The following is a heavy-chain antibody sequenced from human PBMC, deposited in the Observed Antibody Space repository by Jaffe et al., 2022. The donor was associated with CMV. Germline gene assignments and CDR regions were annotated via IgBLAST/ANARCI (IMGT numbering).Heavy chain of an antibody. J-gene: IGHJ6*03. CDR3: ARGRYSSGRAYYYYMDV. Sequence: EVQLVESGGGLVQPGGSLRLSCAASGFTVSSNYMSWVRQAPGKGLEWVSVIYSGGSTYYADSVKGRFTISRDNSKNTLYLQMNSLRAEDTAVYYCARGRYSSGRAYYYYMDVWGKGTTVTVSS. V-gene: IGHV3-66*01. D-gene: IGHD6-19*01. CDR1: GFTVSSNY. CDR2: IYSGGST.